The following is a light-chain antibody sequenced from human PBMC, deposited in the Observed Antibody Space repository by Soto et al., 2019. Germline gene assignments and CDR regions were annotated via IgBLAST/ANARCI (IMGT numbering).Light chain of an antibody. CDR2: GAS. V-gene: IGKV3-15*01. CDR3: QQYSIWRT. Sequence: EIVMTQSPATLSLSPGERATLSCRASESVSTNLAWNQQKAGQAPRLLIYGASTRATGIPARFSGSGSGTEFTLTISSLQYEDFAVYYCQQYSIWRTFGQGTKVDIK. CDR1: ESVSTN. J-gene: IGKJ1*01.